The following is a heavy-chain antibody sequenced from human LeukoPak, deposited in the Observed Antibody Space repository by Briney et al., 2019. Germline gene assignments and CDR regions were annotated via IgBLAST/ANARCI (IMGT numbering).Heavy chain of an antibody. CDR1: GGTFSSYG. D-gene: IGHD4-17*01. J-gene: IGHJ6*02. CDR2: IIPIFGTA. Sequence: ASVKVSCKASGGTFSSYGISWVRQAPGQGLEWMGGIIPIFGTANYAQKFQGRVAITADGSASTAYMELSSLRSEDTAVYYCARANGDYSWSGGMDVWGQGTTVTVS. CDR3: ARANGDYSWSGGMDV. V-gene: IGHV1-69*13.